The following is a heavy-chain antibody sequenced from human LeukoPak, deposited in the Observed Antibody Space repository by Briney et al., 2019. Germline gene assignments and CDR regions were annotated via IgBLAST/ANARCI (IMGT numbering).Heavy chain of an antibody. CDR3: ARLGHYYYFMDV. CDR1: GFTFSDYY. CDR2: ISSSGSTV. Sequence: GGSLRPSCAASGFTFSDYYMSWIRQAPGEGLEWVSYISSSGSTVYYADSLKGRFTISRDNAKNSLYLQMNSLRAEDTAVYYCARLGHYYYFMDVWGKGTTVTVSS. J-gene: IGHJ6*03. V-gene: IGHV3-11*01.